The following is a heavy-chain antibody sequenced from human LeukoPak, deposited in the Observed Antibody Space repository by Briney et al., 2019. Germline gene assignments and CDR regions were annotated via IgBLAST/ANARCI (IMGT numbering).Heavy chain of an antibody. CDR3: ARHVAGGSTSPGVAAAGSLDY. J-gene: IGHJ4*02. CDR2: IYLGDSDT. Sequence: GESLKISCKGSGYSFTSYWIGWVRQMPGKGLEWMGIIYLGDSDTRYSPSFQGQVTISAEKSISTAYLQWSSLKASDTAMYYCARHVAGGSTSPGVAAAGSLDYWGQGTLVTVSS. V-gene: IGHV5-51*01. D-gene: IGHD6-13*01. CDR1: GYSFTSYW.